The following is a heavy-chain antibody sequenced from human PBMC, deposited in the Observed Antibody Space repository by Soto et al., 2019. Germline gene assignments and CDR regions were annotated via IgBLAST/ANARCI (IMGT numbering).Heavy chain of an antibody. CDR2: VYHTGLT. CDR3: PISVAEQGEADRFDQ. Sequence: QVQLQQSGPGLVKPSGTLSLTCAVSGDSITTNKWWSWVRQPPGKGLEWIGEVYHTGLTNYNSSLKSRVTMSGDTSKTQFSLKLTSVPAADKALYYCPISVAEQGEADRFDQWGKGHMVTVSS. V-gene: IGHV4-4*02. D-gene: IGHD2-2*02. CDR1: GDSITTNKW. J-gene: IGHJ4*02.